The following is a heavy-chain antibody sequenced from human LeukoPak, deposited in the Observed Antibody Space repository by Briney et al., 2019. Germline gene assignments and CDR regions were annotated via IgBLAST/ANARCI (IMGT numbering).Heavy chain of an antibody. Sequence: GGSLRLSCVASGFTFSNYNMNWVRQAPGKGLEWVSFLSSSSSIIYYADSVKGRFTISRDNSKNTVSLQMSSLRVEDTAVYYCANFKGKDGIKDHFDYWGQGTLVTVSS. CDR1: GFTFSNYN. J-gene: IGHJ4*02. D-gene: IGHD5-24*01. CDR2: LSSSSSII. CDR3: ANFKGKDGIKDHFDY. V-gene: IGHV3-48*01.